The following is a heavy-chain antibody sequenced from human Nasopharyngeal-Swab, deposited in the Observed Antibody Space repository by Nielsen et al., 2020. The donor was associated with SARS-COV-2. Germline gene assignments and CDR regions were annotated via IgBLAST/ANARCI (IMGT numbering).Heavy chain of an antibody. CDR3: AFVSYDSSGYYYAY. V-gene: IGHV1-69*06. CDR2: IIPIFGTA. CDR1: GGRLSSYV. Sequence: SVEARGKASGGRLSSYVISWMRPAPGQGLEWMGGIIPIFGTANYAQKFQGRVTITADKSTSTAYMELSSLRSEDTAVYYCAFVSYDSSGYYYAYWGQGTLVTVSS. D-gene: IGHD3-22*01. J-gene: IGHJ4*02.